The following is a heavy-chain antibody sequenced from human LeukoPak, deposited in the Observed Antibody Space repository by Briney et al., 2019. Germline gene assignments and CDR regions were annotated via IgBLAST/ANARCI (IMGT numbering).Heavy chain of an antibody. CDR2: IYSCGST. CDR1: GFTVSSDY. Sequence: PGGSLRLSCAASGFTVSSDYMSWVRQAPGKGLEWVSVIYSCGSTYYADSVKGRFTISRDNSKNTLYLQMNSLRAEDTAVYYCAKDSSSWYFDYWGQGTLVTVSS. J-gene: IGHJ4*02. D-gene: IGHD6-13*01. CDR3: AKDSSSWYFDY. V-gene: IGHV3-53*01.